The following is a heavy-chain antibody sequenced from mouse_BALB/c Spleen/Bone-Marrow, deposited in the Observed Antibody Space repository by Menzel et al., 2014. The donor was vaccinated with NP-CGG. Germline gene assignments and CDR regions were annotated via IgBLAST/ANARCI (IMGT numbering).Heavy chain of an antibody. CDR1: GYTFTNYV. Sequence: VQLQQPGAELVKPGASVKMSCKASGYTFTNYVMHWVKQKPGQGLEWIGYINPYNDGTKYNEKFKGKATLTSDKSSGTAYMELSSLTSEDSAVYYCARRPSFYGSSYGAMDYWGQGTSVTVSS. J-gene: IGHJ4*01. D-gene: IGHD1-1*01. V-gene: IGHV1-14*01. CDR3: ARRPSFYGSSYGAMDY. CDR2: INPYNDGT.